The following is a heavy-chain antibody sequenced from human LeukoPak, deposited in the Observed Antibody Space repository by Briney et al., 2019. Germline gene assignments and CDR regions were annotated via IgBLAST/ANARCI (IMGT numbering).Heavy chain of an antibody. V-gene: IGHV4-38-2*02. D-gene: IGHD3-22*01. CDR3: AREEVVAGTMIVVAPRAFDI. Sequence: SETLSLTCTVSGYSISNGFYWAWIRQPPGKGLEWIGSVYHTGSTYSNPSLKSRVTISVDTSKNQFSLKLSSVTAADTAVYYCAREEVVAGTMIVVAPRAFDIWGQGTMVTVSS. CDR2: VYHTGST. CDR1: GYSISNGFY. J-gene: IGHJ3*02.